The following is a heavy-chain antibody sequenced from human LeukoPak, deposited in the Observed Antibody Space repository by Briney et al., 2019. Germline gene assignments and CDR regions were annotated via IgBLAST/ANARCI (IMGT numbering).Heavy chain of an antibody. D-gene: IGHD2/OR15-2a*01. CDR2: IWYDGSNK. CDR3: AREGPRGNSQFDY. Sequence: GGSLRLSCAASGLTFSSHWMHWVRQAPGKGLEWVALIWYDGSNKYYADSVKGRLTISRDNSKNTLYLQMNSLRAEDTAVYYCAREGPRGNSQFDYWGEGTLVTVSS. J-gene: IGHJ4*02. CDR1: GLTFSSHW. V-gene: IGHV3-33*08.